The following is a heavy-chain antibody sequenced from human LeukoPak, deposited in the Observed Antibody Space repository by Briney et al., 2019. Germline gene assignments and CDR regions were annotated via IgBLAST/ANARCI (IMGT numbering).Heavy chain of an antibody. V-gene: IGHV3-23*01. J-gene: IGHJ3*02. Sequence: GESLTLSCVGSGFSFGRHAMNWVRQVPGKGLEWVSSVFDSGAPSYYAASVEGRFTISRDISKNTLYLQMGRLTAEDTAIYYCTRAVGGGRDAHDIWGQGTTVTVSS. CDR1: GFSFGRHA. CDR3: TRAVGGGRDAHDI. CDR2: VFDSGAPS. D-gene: IGHD3-16*01.